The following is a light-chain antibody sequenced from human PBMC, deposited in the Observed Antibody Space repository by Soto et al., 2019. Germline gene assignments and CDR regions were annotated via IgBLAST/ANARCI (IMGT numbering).Light chain of an antibody. CDR2: DAS. V-gene: IGKV1-5*01. CDR3: QHYNSYSEA. Sequence: DIQITQSPSTLSASVGDRVTITCRASQSISSWLAWYQQKPGKAPKLLIYDASNLESGVPSRFSGSGSGTEFTLTISSLQPDDFATYYCQHYNSYSEAFGQGTKVDI. J-gene: IGKJ1*01. CDR1: QSISSW.